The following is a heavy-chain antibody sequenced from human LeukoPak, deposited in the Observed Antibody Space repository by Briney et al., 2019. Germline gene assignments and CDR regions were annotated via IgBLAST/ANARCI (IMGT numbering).Heavy chain of an antibody. D-gene: IGHD2-2*01. Sequence: ASVKVSCKASGYTFTGYGISWVRQAPGQGLEWMGWISAYNGNTNYAQKLQGRVTMTTDTSTSTAYMELRSLRSDDTAVYYCARDDPQYCSSTSCRYYYYGMDVWGQGTTVTVSS. CDR3: ARDDPQYCSSTSCRYYYYGMDV. CDR1: GYTFTGYG. V-gene: IGHV1-18*01. CDR2: ISAYNGNT. J-gene: IGHJ6*02.